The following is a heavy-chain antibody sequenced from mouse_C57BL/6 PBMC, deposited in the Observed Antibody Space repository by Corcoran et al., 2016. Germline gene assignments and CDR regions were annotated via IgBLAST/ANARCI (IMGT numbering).Heavy chain of an antibody. CDR2: INPNNGGT. CDR1: GYTFTDYY. Sequence: EVQLQQSGPELVKPGASVKISCKASGYTFTDYYMNWVKQSHGKSLEWIGDINPNNGGTRYNQKFKGKATLTVDKSSSTAYMELRSLTSEDSAVYYCARSLYYDYDWFAYWGQGTLVTVSA. D-gene: IGHD2-4*01. J-gene: IGHJ3*01. CDR3: ARSLYYDYDWFAY. V-gene: IGHV1-26*01.